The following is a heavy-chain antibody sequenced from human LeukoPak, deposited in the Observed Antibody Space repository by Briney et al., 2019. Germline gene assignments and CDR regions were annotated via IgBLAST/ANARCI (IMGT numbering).Heavy chain of an antibody. V-gene: IGHV3-11*03. D-gene: IGHD5-18*01. CDR1: GFTFSDYY. CDR3: ARGAVDTAMAFFDY. CDR2: ISSSSSSYT. Sequence: GGSLRPSCAASGFTFSDYYMSWIRQAPGKGLEWVSYISSSSSSYTNYADSVKGRFTISRDNAKNSLYLQMNSLRAEDTAVYYCARGAVDTAMAFFDYWGQGTLVTVSS. J-gene: IGHJ4*02.